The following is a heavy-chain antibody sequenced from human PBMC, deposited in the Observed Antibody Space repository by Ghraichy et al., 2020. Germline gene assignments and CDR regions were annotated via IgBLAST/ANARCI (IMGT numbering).Heavy chain of an antibody. J-gene: IGHJ3*02. Sequence: GESLNISCAASGFTFSSYGMHWVRQAPGKGLEWVAVIWYDGSNKYYADSVKGRFTISRDNSKNTLYLQMNSLRAEDTAVYYCARDLLYCSGGSCYEDAFDIWGQGTMVTVSS. D-gene: IGHD2-15*01. CDR1: GFTFSSYG. CDR3: ARDLLYCSGGSCYEDAFDI. CDR2: IWYDGSNK. V-gene: IGHV3-33*01.